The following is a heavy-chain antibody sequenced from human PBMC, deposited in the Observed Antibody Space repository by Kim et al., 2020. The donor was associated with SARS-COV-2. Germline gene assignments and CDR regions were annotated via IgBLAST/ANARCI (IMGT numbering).Heavy chain of an antibody. CDR3: AEGYSSGWTYFDY. CDR2: ISSSGSYT. V-gene: IGHV3-21*04. J-gene: IGHJ4*02. CDR1: GFTFSSYN. D-gene: IGHD6-19*01. Sequence: GGSLRLSCAASGFTFSSYNMNWVRQAPGKGLEWVSSISSSGSYTYYADPVKGRFTISRDNAKNSLYLQMNSLRAEDTAVYFCAEGYSSGWTYFDYWGQGTLVTVSS.